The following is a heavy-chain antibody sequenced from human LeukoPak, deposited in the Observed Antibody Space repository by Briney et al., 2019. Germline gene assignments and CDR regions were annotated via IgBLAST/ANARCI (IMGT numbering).Heavy chain of an antibody. D-gene: IGHD5-18*01. Sequence: GGSLRLSCAASGFTFNNYAMTWVRQAPGKGLEGVSSINDNGGSTFYAASVKGRFTISRDNSKNTLSLQMSSLRAEDTAIYYCAKVWIQLWPLYFDYWGQGTLVTVSS. CDR3: AKVWIQLWPLYFDY. CDR2: INDNGGST. J-gene: IGHJ4*02. CDR1: GFTFNNYA. V-gene: IGHV3-23*01.